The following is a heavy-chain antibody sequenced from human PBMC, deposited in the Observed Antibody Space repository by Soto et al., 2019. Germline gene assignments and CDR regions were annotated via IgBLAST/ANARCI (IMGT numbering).Heavy chain of an antibody. Sequence: PSETLSLTCTVSGGSISSGGYYWSWIRQHPGKGLEWIGYIYYSGSTYYNPSLKSRVTISVDTSKNQFSLKLSSVTAADTAVYYCARSRYCSGGSCAQNFDYWGQGTLVTVSS. CDR1: GGSISSGGYY. J-gene: IGHJ4*02. CDR3: ARSRYCSGGSCAQNFDY. D-gene: IGHD2-15*01. CDR2: IYYSGST. V-gene: IGHV4-31*03.